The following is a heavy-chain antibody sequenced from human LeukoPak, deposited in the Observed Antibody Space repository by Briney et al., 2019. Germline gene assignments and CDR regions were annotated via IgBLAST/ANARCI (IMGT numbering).Heavy chain of an antibody. CDR2: INAGNGNT. J-gene: IGHJ4*02. CDR1: GYTFTTYA. CDR3: ARSEANYYDSSGYAAFDY. D-gene: IGHD3-22*01. V-gene: IGHV1-3*01. Sequence: ASVKVSCKASGYTFTTYAMHWMRQAPGQRLEWMGWINAGNGNTKFSQKFQGRVTITRDTSASTAYMELSSLRSEDTAVYYCARSEANYYDSSGYAAFDYWGQGTLVTVSS.